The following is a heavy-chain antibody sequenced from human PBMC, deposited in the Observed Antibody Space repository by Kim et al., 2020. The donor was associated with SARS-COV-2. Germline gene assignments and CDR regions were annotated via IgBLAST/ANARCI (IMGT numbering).Heavy chain of an antibody. CDR1: GYTFTSYD. J-gene: IGHJ5*02. Sequence: ASVKVSCKASGYTFTSYDINWVRQATGQGLEWMGWMNPNSGNTGYAQKFQGRVTMTRNTSISTAYMELSSLRSEDTAVYYCARGITMVRGDCFDPWGQGTLVTVSS. V-gene: IGHV1-8*01. D-gene: IGHD3-10*01. CDR3: ARGITMVRGDCFDP. CDR2: MNPNSGNT.